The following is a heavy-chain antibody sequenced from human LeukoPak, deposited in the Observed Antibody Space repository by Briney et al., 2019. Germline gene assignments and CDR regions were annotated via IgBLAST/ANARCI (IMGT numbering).Heavy chain of an antibody. Sequence: ASVKVSCKASGYTFTGYYMHWVRRAPGQGLEWMGIINPSGGSTSYAQKFHGRVTMTRDTSTSTVYMELSSLRSEDTAVYYCARPEGYDSSGYYYGHWGQGTLVTVSS. CDR1: GYTFTGYY. CDR2: INPSGGST. J-gene: IGHJ4*02. CDR3: ARPEGYDSSGYYYGH. V-gene: IGHV1-46*01. D-gene: IGHD3-22*01.